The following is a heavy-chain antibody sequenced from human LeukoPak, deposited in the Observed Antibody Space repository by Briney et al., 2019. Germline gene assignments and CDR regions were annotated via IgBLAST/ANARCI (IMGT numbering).Heavy chain of an antibody. V-gene: IGHV4-39*07. CDR3: ATEGYCSVRACNPI. CDR2: IYYSGST. J-gene: IGHJ3*02. CDR1: GGSISSSSYY. Sequence: SETLSLTCTVSGGSISSSSYYWGWIRQPPGKGLEWIGSIYYSGSTNYKPSLKSRVTISLDTSKNQFSLKLSSVTAADTALYYCATEGYCSVRACNPIWGQGTLVTVSS. D-gene: IGHD2-15*01.